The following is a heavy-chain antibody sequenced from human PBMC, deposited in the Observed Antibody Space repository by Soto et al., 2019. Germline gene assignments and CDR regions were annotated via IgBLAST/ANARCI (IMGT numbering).Heavy chain of an antibody. Sequence: QITLNESGPTVVRPTETITLTCRFSGFSLTTSGVGVGWIRQSPGKAPEWLALIYCDDDKRYSASLKRRLTITNYISKNQGVLTVSELAPTDTATYYCAHRVLRTVFGLVTTTAIYFDFWGQGTPVAVSS. J-gene: IGHJ4*02. V-gene: IGHV2-5*02. CDR2: IYCDDDK. CDR3: AHRVLRTVFGLVTTTAIYFDF. CDR1: GFSLTTSGVG. D-gene: IGHD3-3*01.